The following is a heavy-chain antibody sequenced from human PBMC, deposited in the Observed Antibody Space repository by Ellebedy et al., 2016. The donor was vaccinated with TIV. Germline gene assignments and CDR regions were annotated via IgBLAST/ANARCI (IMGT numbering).Heavy chain of an antibody. D-gene: IGHD6-19*01. CDR3: AKVGGPVAVAAIIYYHYGMDV. J-gene: IGHJ6*02. Sequence: GESLKISXAASGFTFSSYDMNWVRQAPGKGLEWVSGITGSGGGTYSADSVKGRFTISRDNSKNTLYLQMNSLRAEDTAVYYCAKVGGPVAVAAIIYYHYGMDVWGQGTTVTVSS. CDR2: ITGSGGGT. V-gene: IGHV3-23*01. CDR1: GFTFSSYD.